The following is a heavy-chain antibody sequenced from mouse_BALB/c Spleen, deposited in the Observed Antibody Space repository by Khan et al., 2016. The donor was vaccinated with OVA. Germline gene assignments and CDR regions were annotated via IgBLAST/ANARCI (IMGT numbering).Heavy chain of an antibody. CDR1: GYTFTSYT. CDR3: ERRTTRYSMDY. D-gene: IGHD2-14*01. Sequence: VELVESGAELARPGASVKMSCKASGYTFTSYTMHWVKQRPGQGLEWIGYINPRSSYTNYNQKFKDKATLTADKSSSTAYIQLTSLTSEDSAVYYCERRTTRYSMDYWGQGTSVTVSS. V-gene: IGHV1-4*01. J-gene: IGHJ4*01. CDR2: INPRSSYT.